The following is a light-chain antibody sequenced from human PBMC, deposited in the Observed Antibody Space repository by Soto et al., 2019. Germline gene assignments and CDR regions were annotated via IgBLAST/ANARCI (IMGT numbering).Light chain of an antibody. CDR1: QSISSW. J-gene: IGKJ1*01. V-gene: IGKV1-5*01. CDR3: QQYETFSGT. CDR2: DAS. Sequence: DIQMTQSPFTLSASVGDRVTITCRASQSISSWLAWYQQKPGKAPKLLIYDASSLETGVPSRFSGSGSGTKFTLTIASLQPDDFATYYCQQYETFSGTFGPGTKVDIK.